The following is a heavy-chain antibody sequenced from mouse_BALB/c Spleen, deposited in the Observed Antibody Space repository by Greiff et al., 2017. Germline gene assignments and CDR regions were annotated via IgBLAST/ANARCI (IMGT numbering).Heavy chain of an antibody. D-gene: IGHD2-4*01. V-gene: IGHV1-87*01. J-gene: IGHJ2*01. CDR2: IYPGDGDT. CDR1: GYTFTSYW. CDR3: ARGGDYDHFDY. Sequence: QVQLKQSGAELARPGASVKLSCKASGYTFTSYWMQWVKQRPGQGLEWIGAIYPGDGDTRYTQKFKGKATLTADKSSSTAYMQLSSLASEDSAVYYCARGGDYDHFDYWGQGTTLTVSS.